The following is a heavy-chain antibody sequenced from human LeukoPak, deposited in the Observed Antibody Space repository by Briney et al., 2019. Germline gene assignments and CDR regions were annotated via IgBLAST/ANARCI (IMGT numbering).Heavy chain of an antibody. CDR1: GFTFDDYG. CDR2: INWNGGST. J-gene: IGHJ4*02. Sequence: PGGSLRLSCAASGFTFDDYGMSWVRQAPGKGLEWVYGINWNGGSTGYADSVKGRFTISRDNAKNSLYLQMNSLRAEDTALYHCARGLGKAVAGKGIDYWGQGTLVTLSS. D-gene: IGHD6-19*01. CDR3: ARGLGKAVAGKGIDY. V-gene: IGHV3-20*01.